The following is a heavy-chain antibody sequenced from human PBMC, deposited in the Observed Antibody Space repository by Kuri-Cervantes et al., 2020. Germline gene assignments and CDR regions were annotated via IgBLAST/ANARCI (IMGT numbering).Heavy chain of an antibody. J-gene: IGHJ4*02. CDR2: VRNKANSYTT. Sequence: LSLTCAVYGGSFSDHYMDWVRQAPGKGLEWVGRVRNKANSYTTEYAASVKGRFTISRDDSKNSVYLQMNSLETEGTAVYYCPRVDCSGGSCYIYWGQGSLVTVSS. CDR1: GGSFSDHY. D-gene: IGHD2-15*01. CDR3: PRVDCSGGSCYIY. V-gene: IGHV3-72*01.